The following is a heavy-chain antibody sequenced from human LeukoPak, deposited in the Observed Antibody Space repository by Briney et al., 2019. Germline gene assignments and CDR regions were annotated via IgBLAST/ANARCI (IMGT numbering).Heavy chain of an antibody. CDR2: IWDDGSNK. V-gene: IGHV3-33*06. D-gene: IGHD3-16*02. CDR3: AKGLVLAPVIVGIVY. CDR1: GFTFSSYG. Sequence: PGGSLRLSCAASGFTFSSYGMHWVRQAPGKGLEWVAVIWDDGSNKYYADSVKGRFTISRDNSKNTLYLQMNSLRAGDTAVYYCAKGLVLAPVIVGIVYWGQGPLVTVSS. J-gene: IGHJ4*02.